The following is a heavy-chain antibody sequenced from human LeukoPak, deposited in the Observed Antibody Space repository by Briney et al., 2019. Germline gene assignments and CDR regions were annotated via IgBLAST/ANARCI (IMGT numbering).Heavy chain of an antibody. V-gene: IGHV4-59*08. CDR2: IYYSGST. CDR3: ARMCSSTSCYAPDAFDI. CDR1: GGSISIYY. J-gene: IGHJ3*02. D-gene: IGHD2-2*01. Sequence: SDTLSLTCTVSGGSISIYYWSWIRHPPGKGLEWIGYIYYSGSTNYNPSLKSRVTISVDTSKNQFSLKLSSVTAADTAVYYCARMCSSTSCYAPDAFDIWGQGTMVTVSS.